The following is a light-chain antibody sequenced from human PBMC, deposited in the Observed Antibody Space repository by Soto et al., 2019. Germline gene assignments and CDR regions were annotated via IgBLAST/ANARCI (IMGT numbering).Light chain of an antibody. CDR2: NVG. J-gene: IGLJ1*01. CDR3: CSYAGSYTFV. CDR1: SSDVGGYNY. Sequence: QSALTQLRSVSGSPGQSVTISCTGTSSDVGGYNYVSWYQHYPGKAPKLIIYNVGTRRLGVPGRFSGSKSGNTAYLTISGFQAEDEAQYYCCSYAGSYTFVFGSWTKVNV. V-gene: IGLV2-11*01.